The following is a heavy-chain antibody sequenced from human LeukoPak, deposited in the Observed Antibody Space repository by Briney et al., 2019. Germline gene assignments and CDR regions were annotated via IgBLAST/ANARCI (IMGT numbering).Heavy chain of an antibody. D-gene: IGHD6-19*01. J-gene: IGHJ4*02. V-gene: IGHV3-48*04. CDR1: GFTFSSYS. CDR2: ISSSSSTI. CDR3: AREQTTHLGWPSSGFDY. Sequence: GGSLRLSCAASGFTFSSYSMNWVRQAPGKGLEWGSYISSSSSTIYYADSVKGRFTISRDNAKNSLYLQMNSLRAEDTAVYYCAREQTTHLGWPSSGFDYWGQGTLVTVSS.